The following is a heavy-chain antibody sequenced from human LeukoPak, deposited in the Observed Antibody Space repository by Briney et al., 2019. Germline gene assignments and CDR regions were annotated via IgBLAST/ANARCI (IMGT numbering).Heavy chain of an antibody. CDR2: IYTSGST. V-gene: IGHV4-4*07. J-gene: IGHJ6*03. CDR1: GGSISSYY. D-gene: IGHD2-2*01. Sequence: SETLSLTCTVSGGSISSYYWSWIRQPAGKGLEWIGRIYTSGSTNYNPSLKSRVTMSVDTSKNQFSLKPRSVPAADTAVYYCARDGLLGYCSSTSCYGHYYYYMDVWGKGTPVTVSS. CDR3: ARDGLLGYCSSTSCYGHYYYYMDV.